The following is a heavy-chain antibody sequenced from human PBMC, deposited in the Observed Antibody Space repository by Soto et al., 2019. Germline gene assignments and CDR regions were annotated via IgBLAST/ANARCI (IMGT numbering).Heavy chain of an antibody. D-gene: IGHD1-7*01. Sequence: TLSLNCTVSGGSISSGGYYWSWIRQHPGKGLEWIGYIYYSGSTYYNPSLKSRVTISVDTSKNQFSLKLSSVTAADTAVYYCARDRRYNWNYRDAFDIWGQGTMVTVSS. CDR2: IYYSGST. J-gene: IGHJ3*02. CDR3: ARDRRYNWNYRDAFDI. V-gene: IGHV4-31*03. CDR1: GGSISSGGYY.